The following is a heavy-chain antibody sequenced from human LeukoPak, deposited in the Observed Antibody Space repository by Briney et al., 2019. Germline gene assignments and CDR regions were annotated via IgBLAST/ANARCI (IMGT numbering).Heavy chain of an antibody. V-gene: IGHV3-23*01. J-gene: IGHJ4*02. CDR2: ISGSGGST. Sequence: GGSLRPSCAGSGFTFSSYAMRWVRQAPGKGLEWVSGISGSGGSTYYADSVKGRFTISRDNSKNTLYLQMNSLRAEDTAVYYCARDRAVVASKYFDYWGQGTLVTVSS. CDR1: GFTFSSYA. D-gene: IGHD2-15*01. CDR3: ARDRAVVASKYFDY.